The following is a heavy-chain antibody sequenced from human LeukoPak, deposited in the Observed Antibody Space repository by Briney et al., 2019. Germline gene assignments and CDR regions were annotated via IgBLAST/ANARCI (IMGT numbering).Heavy chain of an antibody. Sequence: HPGGSLRLXCAASGFTFSSYGMHWVRQAPGKGLEWVAVIWYEGSNKYYAASVKGRFTISRDNSKNTLYLQMNSLRAEDTAVYYCAKDIRRGWPLDYWGQGTLVTVSS. J-gene: IGHJ4*02. D-gene: IGHD6-19*01. CDR1: GFTFSSYG. CDR2: IWYEGSNK. V-gene: IGHV3-33*06. CDR3: AKDIRRGWPLDY.